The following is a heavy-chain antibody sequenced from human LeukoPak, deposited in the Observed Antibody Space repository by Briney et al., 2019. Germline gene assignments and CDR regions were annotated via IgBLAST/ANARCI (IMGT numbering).Heavy chain of an antibody. J-gene: IGHJ5*02. CDR2: INHSGST. D-gene: IGHD3-3*01. CDR1: GGSISSSSYY. CDR3: ARDRAYYDFWSGHNWFDP. Sequence: SETLSLTCTVSGGSISSSSYYWSWIRQPPGKGLEWIVEINHSGSTNYNPSLKSRVTISVDTSKNQFSLKLSSVTAADTAVYYCARDRAYYDFWSGHNWFDPWGQGTLVTVSS. V-gene: IGHV4-39*07.